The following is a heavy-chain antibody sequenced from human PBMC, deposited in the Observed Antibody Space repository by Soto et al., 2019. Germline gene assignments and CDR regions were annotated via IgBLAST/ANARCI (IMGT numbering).Heavy chain of an antibody. D-gene: IGHD6-6*01. CDR2: ISNDGSNK. J-gene: IGHJ5*02. V-gene: IGHV3-30*03. CDR1: GFTFSNYG. Sequence: GGSLRLSCAASGFTFSNYGMHWVRQAPGKGLEWVTLISNDGSNKFYADSVKGRFTISRDNSKNTLYLQMTSLKTEDTAVYYCARDPHGREQLPDRWGQGTLVTVSS. CDR3: ARDPHGREQLPDR.